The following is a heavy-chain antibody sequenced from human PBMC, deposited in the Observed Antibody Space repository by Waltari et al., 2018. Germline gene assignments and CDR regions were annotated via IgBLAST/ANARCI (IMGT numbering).Heavy chain of an antibody. Sequence: EVQLVESGGGLVQPGGSLRLSCAASGFTFSSYAMSWVRQAPGKGLEWVSAISGSGGSTYYADSVKGRFTISRDNSKNTLYLQMNSLRAEDTAVYYCASATPDYYDSSGYTQLDYWGQGTLVTVSS. CDR3: ASATPDYYDSSGYTQLDY. V-gene: IGHV3-23*04. CDR2: ISGSGGST. CDR1: GFTFSSYA. J-gene: IGHJ4*02. D-gene: IGHD3-22*01.